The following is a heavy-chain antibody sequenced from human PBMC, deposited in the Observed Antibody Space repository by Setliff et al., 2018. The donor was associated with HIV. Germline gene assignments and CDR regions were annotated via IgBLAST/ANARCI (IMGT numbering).Heavy chain of an antibody. J-gene: IGHJ6*03. D-gene: IGHD1-26*01. Sequence: PSETLSLTCTVSGASISSSSHHWAWIRQPPGKGLEYIGNIYYTGSTHHNPSLESRVATSVDTSKNQFSLKLSSVTAADTAVYYCARIVRWELVATSTFFYYYMDVWGKGTTVTV. CDR3: ARIVRWELVATSTFFYYYMDV. CDR2: IYYTGST. CDR1: GASISSSSHH. V-gene: IGHV4-39*01.